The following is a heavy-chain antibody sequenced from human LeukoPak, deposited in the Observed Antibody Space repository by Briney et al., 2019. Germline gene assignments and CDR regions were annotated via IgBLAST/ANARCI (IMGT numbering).Heavy chain of an antibody. D-gene: IGHD6-6*01. CDR3: ARERRQSDIAARDAFDI. Sequence: ASVKVSCKASGYTLTDKYIHWVRQAPGQGLERMGWINPNSGGTNYAQRFQGRVTMTRDTSISTVSMEVSSLTSDDTAVYYCARERRQSDIAARDAFDIWGQGAMVTVSS. V-gene: IGHV1-2*02. CDR2: INPNSGGT. J-gene: IGHJ3*02. CDR1: GYTLTDKY.